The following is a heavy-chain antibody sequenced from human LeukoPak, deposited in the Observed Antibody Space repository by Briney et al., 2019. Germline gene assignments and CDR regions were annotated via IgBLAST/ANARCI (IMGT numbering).Heavy chain of an antibody. Sequence: ASVKVSCKASGYTFTSYAMHWVRQAPGQRLEWMGWINAGNGNTKYSQEFQGRVTITRDTSTSTAYMELRSLRSDDTAVYYCARDSSGWYWRNYYYYYMDVWGKGTTVTVSS. CDR1: GYTFTSYA. J-gene: IGHJ6*03. CDR3: ARDSSGWYWRNYYYYYMDV. CDR2: INAGNGNT. V-gene: IGHV1-3*01. D-gene: IGHD6-19*01.